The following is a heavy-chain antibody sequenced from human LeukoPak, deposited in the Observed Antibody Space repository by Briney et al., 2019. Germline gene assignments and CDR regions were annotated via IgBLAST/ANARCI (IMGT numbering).Heavy chain of an antibody. D-gene: IGHD3-10*01. Sequence: EASVKVSCKASGYTFTSYGISWVRQAPGQGLEWMGWISAYNGNTNYAQKLQGRVTMTTDKSTSTAYMELGSLRSDDTAVYYCARGSVGSGSYRAFDIWGQGTMVTVSS. J-gene: IGHJ3*02. CDR3: ARGSVGSGSYRAFDI. V-gene: IGHV1-18*01. CDR1: GYTFTSYG. CDR2: ISAYNGNT.